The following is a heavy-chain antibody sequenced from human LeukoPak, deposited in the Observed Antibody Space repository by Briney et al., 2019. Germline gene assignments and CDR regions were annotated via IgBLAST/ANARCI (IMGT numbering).Heavy chain of an antibody. J-gene: IGHJ5*02. Sequence: GGSLRLSCAASGFTFSSYDMHWVRQATGKGLEWVSAIGTAGDTYYPGSAKGRFTISRENAKNSLYLQMNSLGAGDTAVYYCVRGHSYGYVKCWFDPLGQGTLVTVCS. D-gene: IGHD5-18*01. CDR1: GFTFSSYD. V-gene: IGHV3-13*01. CDR2: IGTAGDT. CDR3: VRGHSYGYVKCWFDP.